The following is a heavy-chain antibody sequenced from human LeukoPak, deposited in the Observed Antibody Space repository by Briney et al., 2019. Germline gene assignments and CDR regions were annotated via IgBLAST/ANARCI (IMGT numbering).Heavy chain of an antibody. J-gene: IGHJ4*02. CDR2: ISGSGGST. CDR3: AKDRVGGSSYFDY. CDR1: GFTFSSYA. V-gene: IGHV3-23*01. D-gene: IGHD1-26*01. Sequence: GGSLRLSCAASGFTFSSYAMSWVRQAPGKGLECVSAISGSGGSTYYAGSVKGRFTISRDNSKNTLYLQMNSLRAEDTAVYYCAKDRVGGSSYFDYWGQGTLVTVSS.